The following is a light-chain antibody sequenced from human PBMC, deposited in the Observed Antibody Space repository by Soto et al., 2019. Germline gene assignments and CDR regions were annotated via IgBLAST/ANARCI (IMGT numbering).Light chain of an antibody. CDR2: EVS. Sequence: QSALTQPPSASGSPGQSVTISCTGTSSDVGGYNYVSWYQQHPGKAPKLMIFEVSERPSGVPDRFVGSKSGNTASLTVSGLQAEDEAEYYCSSYAGSNHYVFGSGTKVTVL. J-gene: IGLJ1*01. CDR1: SSDVGGYNY. CDR3: SSYAGSNHYV. V-gene: IGLV2-8*01.